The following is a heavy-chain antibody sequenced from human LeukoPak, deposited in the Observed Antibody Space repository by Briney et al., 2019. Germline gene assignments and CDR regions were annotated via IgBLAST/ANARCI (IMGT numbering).Heavy chain of an antibody. V-gene: IGHV3-7*05. CDR1: GFTFNTYW. CDR3: VRGKIGIDY. J-gene: IGHJ4*02. D-gene: IGHD2/OR15-2a*01. Sequence: HTGGSLRLSCAASGFTFNTYWMSWVRQAPGKGLEWVATTKQDGSEKYYVDSVKGRFTISRDNAKNSLYLQMNSLRAEDTAVYYCVRGKIGIDYWGQGTLVTVSS. CDR2: TKQDGSEK.